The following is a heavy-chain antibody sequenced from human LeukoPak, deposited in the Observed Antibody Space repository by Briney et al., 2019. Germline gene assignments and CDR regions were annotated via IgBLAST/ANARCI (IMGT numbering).Heavy chain of an antibody. V-gene: IGHV3-11*01. CDR2: ISHSGRTM. Sequence: GGSLRLSCAAAGFTFSDYYMSWIRQAPGKGLEGVSYISHSGRTMYYADSVKGRFTISRDNATNSLYLQMNSLRAGDTAVYYCARDSIVRGNIGNDTDVWGKGPTVTVSS. CDR1: GFTFSDYY. CDR3: ARDSIVRGNIGNDTDV. D-gene: IGHD2-8*01. J-gene: IGHJ6*03.